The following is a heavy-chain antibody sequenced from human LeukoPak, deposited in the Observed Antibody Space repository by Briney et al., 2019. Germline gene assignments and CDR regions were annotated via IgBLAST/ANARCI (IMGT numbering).Heavy chain of an antibody. CDR3: ARVGNIA. CDR2: IYYSGST. CDR1: GGSISSSSYY. J-gene: IGHJ5*02. D-gene: IGHD2/OR15-2a*01. Sequence: SETLSLTCTVSGGSISSSSYYWGWIRQPPGKGLEWIGSIYYSGSTYYNPSLKSRVTISVDTSKNQFSLKLSSVTAADTAVYHCARVGNIAWGQGTLVTVSS. V-gene: IGHV4-39*07.